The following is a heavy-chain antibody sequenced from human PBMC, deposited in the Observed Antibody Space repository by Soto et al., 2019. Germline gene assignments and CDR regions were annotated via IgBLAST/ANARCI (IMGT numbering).Heavy chain of an antibody. D-gene: IGHD6-13*01. CDR3: AKAYSNSWPNDWFDP. CDR2: ITGSGAGS. V-gene: IGHV3-23*01. Sequence: EVQLLESGGGWLQPGGSLRLSCAASGFTFSSYAMNWVRRAPGKGLEWVSGITGSGAGSYYSDSVKGRFTISRDNSKNTLYLQMNSLRAEDTAVYYCAKAYSNSWPNDWFDPWGQGTLVTVSS. CDR1: GFTFSSYA. J-gene: IGHJ5*02.